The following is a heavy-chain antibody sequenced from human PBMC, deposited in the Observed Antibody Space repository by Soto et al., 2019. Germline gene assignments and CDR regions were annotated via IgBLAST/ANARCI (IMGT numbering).Heavy chain of an antibody. CDR1: GFTFSSYA. CDR3: ARDQLYYNDISGRPLNAFDV. V-gene: IGHV3-23*01. CDR2: ISGSGVST. Sequence: PGGSLRLSCAASGFTFSSYAMSWVRQAPGKGLEWVSAISGSGVSTYYADSVKGRFTISRDNSKNTLYLQMNSLRAEDTAVYYCARDQLYYNDISGRPLNAFDVWGQGTMVTVS. D-gene: IGHD3-22*01. J-gene: IGHJ3*01.